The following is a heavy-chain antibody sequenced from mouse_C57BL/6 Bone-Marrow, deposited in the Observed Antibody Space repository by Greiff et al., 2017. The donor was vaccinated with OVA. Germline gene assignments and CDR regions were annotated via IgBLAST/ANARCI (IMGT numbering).Heavy chain of an antibody. V-gene: IGHV1-4*01. CDR1: GYTFTSYS. CDR3: ARKLRRDSMDY. D-gene: IGHD2-4*01. J-gene: IGHJ4*01. CDR2: INPSSGYT. Sequence: QVQLQQSGAELARPGASVKMSCKASGYTFTSYSMHWVKQRPGQGLEWIGYINPSSGYTKYNQKFKDKATLTADKSSSTAYMQLSSLTSEDSAVYYCARKLRRDSMDYWGQGTSVTVSS.